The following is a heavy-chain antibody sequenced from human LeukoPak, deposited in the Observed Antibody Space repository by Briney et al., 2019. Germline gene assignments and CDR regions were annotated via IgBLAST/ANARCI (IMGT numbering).Heavy chain of an antibody. Sequence: PSETLSLTCSVSGGSISSYYWSWIRQPPGKGLEWIGYIYYSGSTNYNPSLKSRVTISVDTSKNQFSLKLSSVTAADTAVYYCARDPRPSYYGMDVWGQGTTVTVSS. V-gene: IGHV4-59*12. J-gene: IGHJ6*02. CDR3: ARDPRPSYYGMDV. CDR1: GGSISSYY. CDR2: IYYSGST.